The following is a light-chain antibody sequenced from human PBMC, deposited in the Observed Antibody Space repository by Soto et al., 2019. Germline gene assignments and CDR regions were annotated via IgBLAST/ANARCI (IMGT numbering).Light chain of an antibody. J-gene: IGKJ2*01. Sequence: EIVLTQSPDTLSLSPGERATLSCRASQSVSSTYLAWFQQRPGQTPRLLISGASSRATGIPERFSGGGSGTDFTLTIASLQPEDFSTYYCQQSDSTPYTFGQGTKVEI. CDR3: QQSDSTPYT. CDR2: GAS. V-gene: IGKV3-20*01. CDR1: QSVSSTY.